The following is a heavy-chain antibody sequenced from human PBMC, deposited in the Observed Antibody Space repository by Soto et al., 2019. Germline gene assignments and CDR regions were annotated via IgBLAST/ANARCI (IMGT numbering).Heavy chain of an antibody. V-gene: IGHV3-7*05. D-gene: IGHD6-19*01. Sequence: GGSLRLSCAASGFTFSSYWMSWVRQAPGKGLEWVANIKQDGSEKYYVDSVKGRFTISRDNAKNSLYLQMNSLRAEDTAVYYCARGYSSGWYAEYFQHWGQGTLVTVSS. CDR2: IKQDGSEK. CDR3: ARGYSSGWYAEYFQH. J-gene: IGHJ1*01. CDR1: GFTFSSYW.